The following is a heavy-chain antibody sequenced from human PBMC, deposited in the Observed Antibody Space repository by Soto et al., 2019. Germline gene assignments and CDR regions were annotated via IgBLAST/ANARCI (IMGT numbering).Heavy chain of an antibody. CDR2: ISGSGGST. J-gene: IGHJ2*01. D-gene: IGHD5-12*01. V-gene: IGHV3-23*01. Sequence: GGSLRLSCAASGFTFSSYAMSWVRQAPGKGLEWVSAISGSGGSTYYADSVKGRFTISRDNSKNTLYLQMNSLRAEDTAVYYCAKGDRGYSGYDFPNWYFDLWGRGTLVTVSS. CDR3: AKGDRGYSGYDFPNWYFDL. CDR1: GFTFSSYA.